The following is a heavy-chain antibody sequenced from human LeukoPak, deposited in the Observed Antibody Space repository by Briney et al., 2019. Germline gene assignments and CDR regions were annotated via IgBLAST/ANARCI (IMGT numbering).Heavy chain of an antibody. D-gene: IGHD3-10*01. CDR2: IYYSGRT. CDR3: ARQRRVRGAKEVYYYYYYYMDV. J-gene: IGHJ6*03. Sequence: KPSETLSLTCTVSGGSISSYYWSWIRQPPGKGLEWIGYIYYSGRTNYKPSLKSRVTISVDTSKNQFSLKLSSVTAADTAVYYCARQRRVRGAKEVYYYYYYYMDVWGKGTTVTISS. CDR1: GGSISSYY. V-gene: IGHV4-59*08.